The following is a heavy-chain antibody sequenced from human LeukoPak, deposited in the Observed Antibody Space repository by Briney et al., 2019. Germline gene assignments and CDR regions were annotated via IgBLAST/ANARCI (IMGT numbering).Heavy chain of an antibody. D-gene: IGHD1-26*01. J-gene: IGHJ4*02. CDR2: IYYSGST. Sequence: SETLSLTCTVSGGSISSGSYYWGWVRQPPGKGLEWIGSIYYSGSTYYKSSLKGRVTISVDTSKNQFSLMLSSVTAADTAVYYCARHHTEALVVGATRLAFDYWGQGTLVTVSS. CDR1: GGSISSGSYY. CDR3: ARHHTEALVVGATRLAFDY. V-gene: IGHV4-39*01.